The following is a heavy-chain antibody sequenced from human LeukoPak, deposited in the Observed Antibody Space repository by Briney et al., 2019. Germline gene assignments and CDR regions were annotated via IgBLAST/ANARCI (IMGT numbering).Heavy chain of an antibody. CDR2: IYYSGRT. D-gene: IGHD5-18*01. Sequence: SETLSLTCTVSSGSISSYYWSWIRQPPGKGLEWIGYIYYSGRTSYNPSLKSRVTISVDTSKNHFSLTLSSVTAADTAVYYCARGQKYRNGYTVTELGAGYFDYWGQGTLVTVSS. CDR3: ARGQKYRNGYTVTELGAGYFDY. J-gene: IGHJ4*02. V-gene: IGHV4-59*01. CDR1: SGSISSYY.